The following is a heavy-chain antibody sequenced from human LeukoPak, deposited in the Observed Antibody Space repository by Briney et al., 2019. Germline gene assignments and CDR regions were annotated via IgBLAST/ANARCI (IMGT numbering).Heavy chain of an antibody. J-gene: IGHJ6*03. CDR3: ARALWFGPRYYYYMDV. CDR2: IYPGDSDT. CDR1: GYSFTSYW. V-gene: IGHV5-51*01. D-gene: IGHD3-10*01. Sequence: GESLKISCKGSGYSFTSYWIGWVRQMPGKGLEWMGIIYPGDSDTRYSPSFQGQVTISADKSISTAYLQWSSLKASDTAMYHCARALWFGPRYYYYMDVWGKGTTVTVS.